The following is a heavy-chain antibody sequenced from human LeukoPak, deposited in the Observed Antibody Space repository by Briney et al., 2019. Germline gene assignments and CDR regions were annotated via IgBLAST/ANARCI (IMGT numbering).Heavy chain of an antibody. D-gene: IGHD1-26*01. CDR3: ARDPLTGSYGVNWLDP. Sequence: GGSLRLSCAASGFIFSRYAMSWVRQAPGKGLEWVANIKEDGSAEFYVDSVKGRFTISRDNANNSLYLQMNSLRVEDTAVYYCARDPLTGSYGVNWLDPWGQGTLVTVSS. CDR2: IKEDGSAE. J-gene: IGHJ5*02. CDR1: GFIFSRYA. V-gene: IGHV3-7*01.